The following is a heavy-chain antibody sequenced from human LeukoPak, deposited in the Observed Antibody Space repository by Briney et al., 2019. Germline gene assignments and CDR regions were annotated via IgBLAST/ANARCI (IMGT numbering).Heavy chain of an antibody. V-gene: IGHV3-11*01. D-gene: IGHD5-24*01. CDR1: GFTFSDYY. CDR3: AKDLLQGDGYWDIDS. J-gene: IGHJ4*02. CDR2: ISSSGSTI. Sequence: GGPLRLSCAASGFTFSDYYMSWIRQAPGKGLEWVSYISSSGSTIYYADSVKGRFTISRDNAKNSLYPQMNSLRAEDTAIYYCAKDLLQGDGYWDIDSCGQGTLVSVSS.